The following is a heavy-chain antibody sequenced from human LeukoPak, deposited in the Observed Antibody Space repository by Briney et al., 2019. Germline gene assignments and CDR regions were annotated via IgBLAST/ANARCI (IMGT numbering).Heavy chain of an antibody. CDR3: AREKRVYPRWFDP. Sequence: PSETLSLTCTVSGGSISSGDYYWSWIRQPPGKGLKWIGYIYYSGSTYYNPSLKSRVTISVDTSKNQFSLKLSSVTAADTAVYYCAREKRVYPRWFDPWGQGTLVTVSS. CDR2: IYYSGST. CDR1: GGSISSGDYY. V-gene: IGHV4-30-4*01. D-gene: IGHD3-10*01. J-gene: IGHJ5*02.